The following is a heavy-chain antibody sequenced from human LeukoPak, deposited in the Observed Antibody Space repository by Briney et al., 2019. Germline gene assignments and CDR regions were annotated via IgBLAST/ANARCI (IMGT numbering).Heavy chain of an antibody. CDR1: GYTFTGYY. Sequence: ASVKVSCKASGYTFTGYYMHWVRQAPGQGLEWMGWINPNSGGANYAQKFQGRVTMTRDTSISTAYMELSRLRSDDTAVYYCARVPIRRHYESTGYYYEDPWGQGTMVTVSS. J-gene: IGHJ3*01. CDR3: ARVPIRRHYESTGYYYEDP. CDR2: INPNSGGA. D-gene: IGHD3-22*01. V-gene: IGHV1-2*02.